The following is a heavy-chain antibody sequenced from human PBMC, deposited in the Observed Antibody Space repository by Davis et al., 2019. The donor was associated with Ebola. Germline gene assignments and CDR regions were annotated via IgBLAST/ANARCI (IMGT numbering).Heavy chain of an antibody. CDR2: MNPNSGNT. Sequence: ASVKVSCKASGYTFTNYDFHWVRQGTGQGLEWIGWMNPNSGNTGYGQKFQGTVTMTRNTSISTAYMELSSLTSEDTAVYYCARGKKVARMGSWFDSWGQGTLVTVSS. D-gene: IGHD5-12*01. J-gene: IGHJ5*01. V-gene: IGHV1-8*01. CDR3: ARGKKVARMGSWFDS. CDR1: GYTFTNYD.